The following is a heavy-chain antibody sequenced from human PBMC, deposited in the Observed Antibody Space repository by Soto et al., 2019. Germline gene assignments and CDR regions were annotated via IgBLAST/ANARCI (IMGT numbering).Heavy chain of an antibody. CDR1: GYTFTSYC. CDR3: ARGHVLRFLEWLYDGMDV. J-gene: IGHJ6*02. CDR2: ISAYNGNT. D-gene: IGHD3-3*01. Sequence: ASVKVSCKASGYTFTSYCISWVRQAPGQGLEWMGWISAYNGNTNYAQKLQGRVTMTTDTSTSTAYMELRSLRSDDTAVYYCARGHVLRFLEWLYDGMDVWGQGTTVTVSS. V-gene: IGHV1-18*04.